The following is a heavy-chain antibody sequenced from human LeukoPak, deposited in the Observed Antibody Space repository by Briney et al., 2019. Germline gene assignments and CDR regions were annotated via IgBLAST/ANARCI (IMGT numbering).Heavy chain of an antibody. V-gene: IGHV1-2*02. CDR1: GYSFIGYH. CDR3: ASVEMATIGFEH. D-gene: IGHD5-12*01. J-gene: IGHJ4*02. Sequence: ASVKVSCKASGYSFIGYHMHWVRQAPGQGLEWMGWTNPNTGGTKYAQKFQGRVTMTRDTSISTAYMELSSLRSDDTAVYFCASVEMATIGFEHWGQGTLVTVSS. CDR2: TNPNTGGT.